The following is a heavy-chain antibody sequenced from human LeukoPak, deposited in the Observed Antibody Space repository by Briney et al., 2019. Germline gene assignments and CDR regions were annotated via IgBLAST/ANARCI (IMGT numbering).Heavy chain of an antibody. D-gene: IGHD5-24*01. Sequence: TGGSLRLSCAASGFTFSSYWMHWVRQAPGKGLVWVSRINSDGSSTSYADSVKGRFTISRDNAKNTLYLQMNSPRAEDTAVYYCARDRGRRRDGYNYPFDYWGQGTLVTVSS. V-gene: IGHV3-74*01. J-gene: IGHJ4*02. CDR1: GFTFSSYW. CDR3: ARDRGRRRDGYNYPFDY. CDR2: INSDGSST.